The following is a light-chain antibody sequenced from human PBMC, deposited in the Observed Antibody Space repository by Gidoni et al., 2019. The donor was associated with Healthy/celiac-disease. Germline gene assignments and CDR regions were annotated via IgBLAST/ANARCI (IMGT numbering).Light chain of an antibody. CDR3: QSYDSSLSGSV. CDR2: GNS. V-gene: IGLV1-40*01. Sequence: QSVLTQPPSVSGAPGHRVTISCTGSSSNIGAGYDVHWYQQLPGTAPKLLIYGNSNRPSGVPDRFSGSKSGTSDSLAITGLQAEDEADYYCQSYDSSLSGSVFGGGTKLTVL. CDR1: SSNIGAGYD. J-gene: IGLJ3*02.